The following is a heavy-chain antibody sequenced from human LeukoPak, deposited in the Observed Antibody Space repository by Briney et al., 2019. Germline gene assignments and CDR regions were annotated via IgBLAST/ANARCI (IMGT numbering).Heavy chain of an antibody. Sequence: SETLSLTCAVYGRSFSGYYWSWIRQPPGKGLEWIGEINHSGSTNYNPSLKSRVTISVDTSKNQFSLKLSSVTAADTAVYYCARLQEYYGSGSFDPWGQGTLVTVSS. V-gene: IGHV4-34*01. CDR2: INHSGST. D-gene: IGHD3-10*01. CDR3: ARLQEYYGSGSFDP. CDR1: GRSFSGYY. J-gene: IGHJ5*02.